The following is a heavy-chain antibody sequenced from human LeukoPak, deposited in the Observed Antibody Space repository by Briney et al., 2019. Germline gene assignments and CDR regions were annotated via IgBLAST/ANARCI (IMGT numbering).Heavy chain of an antibody. J-gene: IGHJ6*03. CDR3: ARRGRGVIIRNYYYYMDV. Sequence: SETLSLTCAVYGGSFSGYYWSWIRQPPGKGLEWIGEINHSGSTNYNPSLKSRVTISVDTSKNQFSLKLSSVTAADTAVYYCARRGRGVIIRNYYYYMDVWGKGTTVTISS. V-gene: IGHV4-34*01. D-gene: IGHD3-10*01. CDR1: GGSFSGYY. CDR2: INHSGST.